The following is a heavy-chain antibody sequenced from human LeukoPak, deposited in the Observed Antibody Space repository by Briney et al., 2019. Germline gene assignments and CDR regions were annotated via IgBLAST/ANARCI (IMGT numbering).Heavy chain of an antibody. D-gene: IGHD1-1*01. V-gene: IGHV3-48*01. CDR2: IGIDSGNT. Sequence: GGSLRLSCTASGFPFIEYSMNWVRQVPGKGLEWISYIGIDSGNTKYADSVRGRFTISADKAKNSPYLQINSLRVEDTAVYYCARDHNYAFDNWGQGTLVSVAS. CDR3: ARDHNYAFDN. J-gene: IGHJ4*02. CDR1: GFPFIEYS.